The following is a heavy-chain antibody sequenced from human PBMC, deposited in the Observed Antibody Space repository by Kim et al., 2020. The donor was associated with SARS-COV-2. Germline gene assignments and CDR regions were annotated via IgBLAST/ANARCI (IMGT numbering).Heavy chain of an antibody. D-gene: IGHD2-15*01. V-gene: IGHV3-21*01. CDR2: ISSSSSYI. J-gene: IGHJ6*02. CDR1: GFTFSSYS. Sequence: GGSLRLSCAASGFTFSSYSMNWVRQAPGKGLEWVSSISSSSSYIYYADSVKGRFTISRDNAKNSLYLQMTSLRAEDTAVYYCARDGGYCSGGSCHSRYYYYGMDVWGQGTTVTVSS. CDR3: ARDGGYCSGGSCHSRYYYYGMDV.